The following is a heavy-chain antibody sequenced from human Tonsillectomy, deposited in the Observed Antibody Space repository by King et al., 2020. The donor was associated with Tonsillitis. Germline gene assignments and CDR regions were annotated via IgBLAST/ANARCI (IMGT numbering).Heavy chain of an antibody. CDR3: AHQGDILTGYDY. CDR2: IYWNDDN. D-gene: IGHD3-9*01. J-gene: IGHJ4*02. Sequence: ITLKESGPTLVKPTQTLTLTCTFSGFSLSTSGVGVGWIRQPPGKALEWLALIYWNDDNRSSLPLKRRLTITKDTSKNQVVLTITNMDPVDTATYYCAHQGDILTGYDYWGQGTLVTVAS. V-gene: IGHV2-5*01. CDR1: GFSLSTSGVG.